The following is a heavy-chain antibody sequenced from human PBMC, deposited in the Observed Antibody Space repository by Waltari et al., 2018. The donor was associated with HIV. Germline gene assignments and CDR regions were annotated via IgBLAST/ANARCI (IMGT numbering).Heavy chain of an antibody. CDR2: MNPNSGNT. V-gene: IGHV1-8*01. CDR1: GYTFTSYD. D-gene: IGHD2-21*02. J-gene: IGHJ5*02. CDR3: VLVTVLNWIDP. Sequence: VQLVKSGAEVKKPGASVKVSCKASGYTFTSYDIHWVRQATGQGLEWMGWMNPNSGNTGYAQKFKGRVTMTRNTSISTAYMELSRLRSDDTAVCYCVLVTVLNWIDPWGQGTLVTVSS.